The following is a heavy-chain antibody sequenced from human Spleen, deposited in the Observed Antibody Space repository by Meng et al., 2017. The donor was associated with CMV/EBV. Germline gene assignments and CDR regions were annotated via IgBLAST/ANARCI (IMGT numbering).Heavy chain of an antibody. D-gene: IGHD2-2*02. CDR3: ARGGSRIVVVPAAIPDY. Sequence: ASVKVSCKASGYTFTSYDINWVRQATGQGLEWMGWINPNSGGTNYAQKFQGRVTMTRDTSISTAYMELSRLRSDDTAVYYCARGGSRIVVVPAAIPDYWGQGTLVTVSS. CDR1: GYTFTSYD. V-gene: IGHV1-2*02. J-gene: IGHJ4*02. CDR2: INPNSGGT.